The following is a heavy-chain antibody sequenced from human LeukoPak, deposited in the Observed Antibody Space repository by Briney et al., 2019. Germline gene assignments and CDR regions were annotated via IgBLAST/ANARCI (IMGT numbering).Heavy chain of an antibody. CDR2: IKQDGSEK. Sequence: GSLRLSCAASGFTFSSYWMSWVRQAPGKGLEWVANIKQDGSEKYYVDSVKGRFTISRDNAKNSLYLQMNSLRAEDTAVYYCARDGNYDFWSGYYVYWGQGTLVTVSS. V-gene: IGHV3-7*01. CDR1: GFTFSSYW. J-gene: IGHJ4*02. CDR3: ARDGNYDFWSGYYVY. D-gene: IGHD3-3*01.